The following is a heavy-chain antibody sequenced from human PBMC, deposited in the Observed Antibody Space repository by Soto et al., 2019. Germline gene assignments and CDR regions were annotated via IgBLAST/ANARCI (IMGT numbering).Heavy chain of an antibody. CDR1: GGTFSSYA. Sequence: QVQLVQSGAEVKKPGSSVKVSCKASGGTFSSYAISWVRQAPGQGLEWMGGIIPIFGTANYAQKFQGRVTITADESTSTAYMELSSLRSEDTAVSYCASLPLSYWGGYYYYGMDVWGQGTTVTVSS. V-gene: IGHV1-69*01. D-gene: IGHD1-26*01. J-gene: IGHJ6*02. CDR2: IIPIFGTA. CDR3: ASLPLSYWGGYYYYGMDV.